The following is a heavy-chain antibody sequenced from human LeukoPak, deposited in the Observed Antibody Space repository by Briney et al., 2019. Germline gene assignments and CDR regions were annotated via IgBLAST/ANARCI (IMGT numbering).Heavy chain of an antibody. CDR2: IHRDGRT. J-gene: IGHJ4*02. D-gene: IGHD3-9*01. Sequence: SETLSLTCAVSGVSISSSEWWIWVRQPPGQGLEWIGEIHRDGRTRYNPSLKSRVTMSMDYSKNQFSLSVTSVTTADTAIYYCGKTDIYFNPIDYWGPGSLVTVSS. CDR3: GKTDIYFNPIDY. CDR1: GVSISSSEW. V-gene: IGHV4-4*02.